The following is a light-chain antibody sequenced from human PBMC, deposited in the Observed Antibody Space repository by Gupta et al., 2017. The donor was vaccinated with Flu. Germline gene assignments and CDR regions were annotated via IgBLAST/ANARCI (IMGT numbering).Light chain of an antibody. J-gene: IGLJ1*01. CDR3: CSYTTAMTYV. V-gene: IGLV2-23*02. Sequence: QSALTQPASVSGSPGQSITISCTGTSSDVGAYTLVSWYQQDPGKAPRLIISEVVKRASGVSTRFSASKSGNTASLTISGLQAEDEADYYCCSYTTAMTYVFGPGTKVTGL. CDR2: EVV. CDR1: SSDVGAYTL.